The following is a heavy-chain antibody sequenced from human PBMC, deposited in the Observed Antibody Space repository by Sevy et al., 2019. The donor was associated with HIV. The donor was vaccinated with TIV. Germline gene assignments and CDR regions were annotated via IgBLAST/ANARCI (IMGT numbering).Heavy chain of an antibody. CDR3: AGAKRGSLDY. V-gene: IGHV3-74*01. CDR2: IIGDGSST. J-gene: IGHJ4*02. CDR1: GFTFSNYW. D-gene: IGHD3-16*01. Sequence: GGSLRLSCAASGFTFSNYWMHWVRQAPGKGLVWVSRIIGDGSSTTYGDSVKGRFTISRDNAKNILYLQMNSLRVEDTAVYYCAGAKRGSLDYWGQRSLVTVSS.